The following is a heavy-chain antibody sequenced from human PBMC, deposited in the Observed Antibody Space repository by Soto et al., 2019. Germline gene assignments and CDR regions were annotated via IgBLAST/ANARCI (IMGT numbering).Heavy chain of an antibody. V-gene: IGHV4-4*02. J-gene: IGHJ5*02. CDR1: GGSLSSCNW. CDR2: IYRYGST. D-gene: IGHD3-10*01. Sequence: QVQLQESGPRLVKPSGTLSLTCAVYGGSLSSCNWWSWVRQPPGKGLEWIGEIYRYGSTSYNPSLKSRVTIAVVKSKNQISLKMTSLTAADTAVYFCSGRGRPGQIDWFDPWGQGILVTVSS. CDR3: SGRGRPGQIDWFDP.